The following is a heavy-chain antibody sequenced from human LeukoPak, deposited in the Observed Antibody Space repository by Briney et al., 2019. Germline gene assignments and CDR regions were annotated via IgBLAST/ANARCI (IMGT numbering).Heavy chain of an antibody. CDR2: ISSSSYI. V-gene: IGHV3-21*01. J-gene: IGHJ3*02. CDR3: ARPLITMVRGAYAFDI. D-gene: IGHD3-10*01. CDR1: GFTFSSYS. Sequence: GGSLRLSCAASGFTFSSYSMNWVRQAPGKGLEWVSSISSSSYIYYADSVKGRFTISRDNAKNSLYLQMNSLRAEDTAVYYCARPLITMVRGAYAFDIWGQGTMVTVSS.